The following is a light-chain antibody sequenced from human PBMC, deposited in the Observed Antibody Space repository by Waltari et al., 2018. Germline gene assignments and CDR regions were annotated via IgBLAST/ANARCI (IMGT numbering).Light chain of an antibody. V-gene: IGKV3-15*01. CDR2: GAS. J-gene: IGKJ2*01. CDR3: QQYNNWRT. Sequence: EILMTQSPPTLSVSPGERATLSCGASQSISRNLAWYQQKPDQPPRLLIYGASTRATGIPARFSGSGSGTEFTLTISSLQSEDFAIYYCQQYNNWRTFGQGTKLEI. CDR1: QSISRN.